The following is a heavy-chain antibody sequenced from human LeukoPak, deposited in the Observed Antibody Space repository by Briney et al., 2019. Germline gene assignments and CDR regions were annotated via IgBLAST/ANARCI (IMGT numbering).Heavy chain of an antibody. Sequence: GGSLRLSCAASGFTFSSYAMSWVRQAPGKGLEWVSAISGSGGSTYYADSVKGRFTISRDNSKNALYLQMNSLRAEDTAVYYCAKVILHSTINDFWSGYYGYAFDIWGQGTMVTVSS. CDR3: AKVILHSTINDFWSGYYGYAFDI. D-gene: IGHD3-3*01. J-gene: IGHJ3*02. CDR2: ISGSGGST. CDR1: GFTFSSYA. V-gene: IGHV3-23*01.